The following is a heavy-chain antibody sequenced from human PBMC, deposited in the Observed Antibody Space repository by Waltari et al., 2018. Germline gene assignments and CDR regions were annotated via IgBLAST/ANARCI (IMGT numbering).Heavy chain of an antibody. Sequence: QVQLQQWGAGLLKPSETLSLTCAVYGGSFSGYYWSWIRQPPGKGVGWIGETNHSGSNNYNPALKRRVPISVDTSKNQFSLKLSSVTAADTAVYYCAREGRPSHLDYWGQGTLVTVSS. CDR3: AREGRPSHLDY. V-gene: IGHV4-34*01. J-gene: IGHJ4*02. CDR2: TNHSGSN. D-gene: IGHD3-10*01. CDR1: GGSFSGYY.